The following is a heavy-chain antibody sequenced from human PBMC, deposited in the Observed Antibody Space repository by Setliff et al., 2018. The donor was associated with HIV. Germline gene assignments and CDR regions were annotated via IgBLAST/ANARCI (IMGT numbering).Heavy chain of an antibody. V-gene: IGHV4-38-2*01. Sequence: SETLSLTCAVSGYSISSGYYWGWIRQPPGKGLEWIGRIYHNGNTYYNPSLRSRVTISVDTSKNQFSLKLSSVTAADTAMYYCAAFSGAYQGAFDIWGQGTMVTVS. D-gene: IGHD1-26*01. CDR1: GYSISSGYY. CDR2: IYHNGNT. J-gene: IGHJ3*02. CDR3: AAFSGAYQGAFDI.